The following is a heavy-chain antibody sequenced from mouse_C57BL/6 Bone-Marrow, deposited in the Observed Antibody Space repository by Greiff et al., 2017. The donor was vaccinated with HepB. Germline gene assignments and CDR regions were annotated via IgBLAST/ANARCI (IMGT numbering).Heavy chain of an antibody. CDR3: ARGGDYGKGFIVFYAMDY. CDR1: GYTFTSYW. D-gene: IGHD1-1*01. Sequence: QVQLKQPGTELVKPGASVKLSCKASGYTFTSYWMHWVKQRPGQGLEWIGNINPSNGGTNYNEKFKSKATLTVDKSSSTAYMQLSSLTSEDSAVYYCARGGDYGKGFIVFYAMDYWGQGTSVTVSS. V-gene: IGHV1-53*01. CDR2: INPSNGGT. J-gene: IGHJ4*01.